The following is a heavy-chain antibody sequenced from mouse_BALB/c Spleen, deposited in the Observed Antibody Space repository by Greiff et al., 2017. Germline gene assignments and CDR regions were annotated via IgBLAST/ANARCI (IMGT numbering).Heavy chain of an antibody. CDR1: GFTFSSYG. J-gene: IGHJ4*01. Sequence: EVQVVESGGGLVQPGGSLKLSCAASGFTFSSYGMSWVRQTPDKRLELVATINSNGGSTYYPDSVKGRFTISRDNAKNTLYLQMSRLKSEDTAMYYCARAYYRSYAMDYWGQGTSVTVSS. CDR2: INSNGGST. V-gene: IGHV5-6-3*01. CDR3: ARAYYRSYAMDY. D-gene: IGHD2-14*01.